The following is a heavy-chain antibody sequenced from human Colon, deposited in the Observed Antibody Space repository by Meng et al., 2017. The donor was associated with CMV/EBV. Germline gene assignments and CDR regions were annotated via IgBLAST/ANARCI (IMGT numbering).Heavy chain of an antibody. CDR2: IYYSGST. J-gene: IGHJ6*02. D-gene: IGHD1-26*01. CDR1: GGSISSYY. CDR3: ARPSNGSYNYGMDV. Sequence: SETLSLTCTVSGGSISSYYWSWIRQPPGKGLEWIGYIYYSGSTNYNPSLKSRVTISVDTSKNQFSLKLSSVTAADTAVYYCARPSNGSYNYGMDVWGQGTTVTVSS. V-gene: IGHV4-59*01.